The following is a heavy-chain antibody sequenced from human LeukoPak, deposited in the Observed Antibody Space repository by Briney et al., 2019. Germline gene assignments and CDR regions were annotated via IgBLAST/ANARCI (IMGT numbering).Heavy chain of an antibody. J-gene: IGHJ4*02. Sequence: PGGSLRLSCAASGFTFDDYAMHWVRHAPGKGLEWVSGISWNSGSIGYADSVKGRFTISRDNAKNSLYLQMNSLRAEDMAFYYCAKDDCTNGVCYIDYWGQGTLVTVSS. CDR3: AKDDCTNGVCYIDY. D-gene: IGHD2-8*01. V-gene: IGHV3-9*03. CDR1: GFTFDDYA. CDR2: ISWNSGSI.